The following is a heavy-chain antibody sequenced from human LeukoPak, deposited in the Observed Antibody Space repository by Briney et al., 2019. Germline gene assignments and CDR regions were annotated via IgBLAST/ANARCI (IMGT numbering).Heavy chain of an antibody. J-gene: IGHJ6*03. CDR3: ARDTVNHYYYYMDV. Sequence: GASVKVSCKASGYTFTGYYMHWVRQAPGQGLEWMGWINPNSGGTNYAQKFQGRVTMTRDTCISTAYMELSRLRSDDTAVYYCARDTVNHYYYYMDVWGKGTTVTVSS. CDR1: GYTFTGYY. CDR2: INPNSGGT. V-gene: IGHV1-2*02. D-gene: IGHD4-11*01.